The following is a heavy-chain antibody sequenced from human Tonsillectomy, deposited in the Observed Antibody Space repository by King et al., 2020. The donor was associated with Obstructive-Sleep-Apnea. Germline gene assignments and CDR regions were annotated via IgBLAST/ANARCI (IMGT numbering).Heavy chain of an antibody. J-gene: IGHJ4*02. CDR2: FVPILEIA. D-gene: IGHD4-23*01. CDR3: ARDHSSHGGCVD. CDR1: GGTFSSHI. V-gene: IGHV1-69*01. Sequence: QLVQSGAAVKKPGSSVRVSCKVSGGTFSSHIINWVRQAPGQGLEWMGGFVPILEIANYAQKYQGRVTITADESTSTAYMELSSLRFEDTAVYYCARDHSSHGGCVDWGQGTLVTVSS.